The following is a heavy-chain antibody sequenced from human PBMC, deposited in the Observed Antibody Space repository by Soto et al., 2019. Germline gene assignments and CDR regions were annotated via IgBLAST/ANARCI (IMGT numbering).Heavy chain of an antibody. CDR3: ARGPGSSVYYYGMDV. J-gene: IGHJ6*02. V-gene: IGHV3-7*01. Sequence: EVQLVESGGGLVQPGGSLRLSCAASGFTFSSYWMSWVRQAPGKGLEWVANIKQDGSEKYYVDSVKGRFTISRDNAKNSLYLQRKSLRAEDTAVYYCARGPGSSVYYYGMDVWGQGTTVTVSS. CDR2: IKQDGSEK. CDR1: GFTFSSYW. D-gene: IGHD1-26*01.